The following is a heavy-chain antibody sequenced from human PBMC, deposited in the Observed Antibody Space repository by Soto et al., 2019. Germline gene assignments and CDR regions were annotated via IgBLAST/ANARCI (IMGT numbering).Heavy chain of an antibody. CDR2: ISYDGSNK. J-gene: IGHJ4*02. CDR1: GFTFSSYG. Sequence: QVQLVESGGGVVQPGRSLRLSCAASGFTFSSYGMHWVRQAPGKGLEWVAVISYDGSNKYYADSVKGRFTISRDNSKNTLYLQMNSLRAEDTAVYYCANALLVVGATPAYYWGQGTLVTVSS. CDR3: ANALLVVGATPAYY. D-gene: IGHD1-26*01. V-gene: IGHV3-30*18.